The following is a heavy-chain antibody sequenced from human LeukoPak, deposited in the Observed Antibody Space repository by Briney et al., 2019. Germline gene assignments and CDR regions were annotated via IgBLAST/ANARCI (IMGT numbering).Heavy chain of an antibody. Sequence: GGSLRLSCSASGFTFTSSAMHWVRQAPGKGLEWVPGIASGGGTYYAESVKGRFTISGDKSKNTLYLQMNSLRAEDTAVYYCANRIGGATFYWGQGTLVTVSS. D-gene: IGHD1-26*01. CDR1: GFTFTSSA. CDR2: IASGGGT. CDR3: ANRIGGATFY. V-gene: IGHV3-23*01. J-gene: IGHJ4*02.